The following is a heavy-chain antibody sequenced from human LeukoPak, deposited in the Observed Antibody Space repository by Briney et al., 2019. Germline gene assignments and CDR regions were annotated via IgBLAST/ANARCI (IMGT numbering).Heavy chain of an antibody. CDR1: GFTFSSYA. D-gene: IGHD3-3*01. Sequence: GGSLRLSCAASGFTFSSYAMSWVRQAPGKGLEWVSAISGSGGSTYYADSVKGRFTISRDNAKNSLYLQMNSLRAEDTAVYYCARVGHSYDFWSGIDYWGQGTLVTVSS. CDR3: ARVGHSYDFWSGIDY. V-gene: IGHV3-23*01. CDR2: ISGSGGST. J-gene: IGHJ4*02.